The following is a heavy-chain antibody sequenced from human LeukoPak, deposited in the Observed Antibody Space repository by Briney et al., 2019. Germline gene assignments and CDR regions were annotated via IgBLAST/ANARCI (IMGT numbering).Heavy chain of an antibody. D-gene: IGHD3-3*01. CDR3: ARDRYYDFWSGYSDSHTADY. CDR1: GFTFSSYS. V-gene: IGHV3-48*01. J-gene: IGHJ4*02. Sequence: PGGSLRLSCAASGFTFSSYSMNWVRQAPGKGLEWVSHISSSSSTIYYADSVKGRFTISRDNAKNSLYLQMNSLRAEDTAVYYCARDRYYDFWSGYSDSHTADYWGQGTLVTVSS. CDR2: ISSSSSTI.